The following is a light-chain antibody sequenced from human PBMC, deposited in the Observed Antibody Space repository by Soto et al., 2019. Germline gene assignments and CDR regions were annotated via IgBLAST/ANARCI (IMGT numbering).Light chain of an antibody. V-gene: IGLV4-60*02. Sequence: QLVLTQSSSASGSLGSSVKLTCTLSSGHSSYIIEWHQQQPGKAPRYLMKLEGSGSYNKGSGVPDRFSGSSSGADRYLTIANLQFEDEADYYCETWDSNSWVFGGGTKLTVL. CDR1: SGHSSYI. CDR2: LEGSGSY. J-gene: IGLJ3*02. CDR3: ETWDSNSWV.